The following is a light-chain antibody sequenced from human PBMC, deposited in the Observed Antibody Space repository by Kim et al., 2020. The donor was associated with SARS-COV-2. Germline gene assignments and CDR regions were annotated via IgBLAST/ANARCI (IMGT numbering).Light chain of an antibody. V-gene: IGKV1-33*01. CDR1: QDLRSH. Sequence: SASVGDRVTITCQASQDLRSHLNWYQQKSGKAPKLLIFDASNLETGVPSRFTGRGSGTDFSFTITSLQPEDFATYDCQQYEDLPLTFGGGTKVEIK. J-gene: IGKJ4*01. CDR2: DAS. CDR3: QQYEDLPLT.